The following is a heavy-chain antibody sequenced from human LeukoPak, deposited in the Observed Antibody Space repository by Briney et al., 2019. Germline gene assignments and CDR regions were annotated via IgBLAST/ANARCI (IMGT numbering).Heavy chain of an antibody. CDR3: AKNYYDRRGPYSWVFDH. D-gene: IGHD3-22*01. Sequence: PGGSLRLSCPVSGFTLSDYAMTWVRQAPGKGLEWVSSIFAGGGAALYADSVRGRFTIFRDDSKSTLFLQMHSLRAEDTAIYYCAKNYYDRRGPYSWVFDHWGQGTLVTVSS. CDR2: IFAGGGAA. V-gene: IGHV3-23*01. J-gene: IGHJ4*02. CDR1: GFTLSDYA.